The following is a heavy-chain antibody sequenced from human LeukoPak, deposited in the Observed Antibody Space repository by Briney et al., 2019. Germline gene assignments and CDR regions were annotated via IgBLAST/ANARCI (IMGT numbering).Heavy chain of an antibody. J-gene: IGHJ6*03. CDR2: IKSDGAGT. CDR3: ARKSAGGYYYYMDV. V-gene: IGHV3-74*01. Sequence: GGSLRLSCAASGFSFSSFWMHWVRQAPGKGLVWVSGIKSDGAGTSYADSVKGRFTISRDNAKNTLYLQMNSLRAEDTAVYYCARKSAGGYYYYMDVWGKGTTVTASS. D-gene: IGHD6-13*01. CDR1: GFSFSSFW.